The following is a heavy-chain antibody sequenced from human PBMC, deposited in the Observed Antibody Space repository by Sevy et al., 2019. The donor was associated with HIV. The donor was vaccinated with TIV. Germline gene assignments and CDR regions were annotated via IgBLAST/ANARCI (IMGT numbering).Heavy chain of an antibody. Sequence: SETLSLTCTVSGGSVSSGSYYWSWIRQPPGKGLEWIGYIYYRGSTNYNPSLKSRVTISVDTSKNQFSLKLSSVTAADTAVYYCATTAGWYRDSGYDYYYWGQGTLVTVSS. D-gene: IGHD5-12*01. V-gene: IGHV4-61*01. CDR1: GGSVSSGSYY. CDR2: IYYRGST. CDR3: ATTAGWYRDSGYDYYY. J-gene: IGHJ4*02.